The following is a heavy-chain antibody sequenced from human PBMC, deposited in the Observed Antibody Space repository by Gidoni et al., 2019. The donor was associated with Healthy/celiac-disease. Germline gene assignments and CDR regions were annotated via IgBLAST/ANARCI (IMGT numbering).Heavy chain of an antibody. CDR2: ISYDGSNK. D-gene: IGHD6-13*01. Sequence: VVQPGRSLRLSCAASGFTFSSYAMHWVRQAPGKGLEWVAVISYDGSNKYYADSVKGRFTISRDNSKNTLYLQMNSLRAEDTAVYYCARGGSSWYYFDYWGQGTLVTVSS. CDR3: ARGGSSWYYFDY. J-gene: IGHJ4*02. CDR1: GFTFSSYA. V-gene: IGHV3-30-3*01.